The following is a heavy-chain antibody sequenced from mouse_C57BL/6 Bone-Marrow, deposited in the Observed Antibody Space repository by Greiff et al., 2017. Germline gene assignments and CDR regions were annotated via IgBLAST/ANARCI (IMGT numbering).Heavy chain of an antibody. CDR2: IDPSDSYT. J-gene: IGHJ3*01. CDR3: ARNPSYYSNSWFAY. CDR1: GYTFTSYW. D-gene: IGHD2-5*01. Sequence: VQLQQPGAELVRPGTSVKLSCKASGYTFTSYWMHWVKQRPGQGLEWIGVIDPSDSYTNSNQKFKGKATLTVDTSSSTAYMQLSSLTSEDSAVYYCARNPSYYSNSWFAYWGQGTLVTVSA. V-gene: IGHV1-59*01.